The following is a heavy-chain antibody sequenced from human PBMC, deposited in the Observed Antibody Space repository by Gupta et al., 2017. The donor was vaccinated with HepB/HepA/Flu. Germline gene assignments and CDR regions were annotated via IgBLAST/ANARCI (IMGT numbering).Heavy chain of an antibody. CDR2: IYWDDDK. CDR1: GFSLSTNGLT. CDR3: AHRLDVGYCSGANCYFDH. V-gene: IGHV2-5*02. D-gene: IGHD2-15*01. Sequence: QITLKESGPTLIKATETLTLTCSFSGFSLSTNGLTVGWIRQAPGKALEWLAVIYWDDDKRYRPSLQSRLTIAKDTSNNKVVLRMTDMDPVDTATYFCAHRLDVGYCSGANCYFDHWGQGSLVTVSS. J-gene: IGHJ4*02.